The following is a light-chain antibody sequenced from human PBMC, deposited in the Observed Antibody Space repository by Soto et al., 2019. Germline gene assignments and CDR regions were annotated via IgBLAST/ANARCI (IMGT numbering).Light chain of an antibody. V-gene: IGKV1-5*03. J-gene: IGKJ4*01. CDR2: QAS. CDR3: QQSYSTPLT. CDR1: QSVNKW. Sequence: DIQMTQSPSTLSASVGDRVTITCRASQSVNKWLAWYQQKPGKAPNLLIHQASILETGVPSRFGGSGSGTEFTLTISSLQPEDFATYYCQQSYSTPLTFGGGTKVDIK.